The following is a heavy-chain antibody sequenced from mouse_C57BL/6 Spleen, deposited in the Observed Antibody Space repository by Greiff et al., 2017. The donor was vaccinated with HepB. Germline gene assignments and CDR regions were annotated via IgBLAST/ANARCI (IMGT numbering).Heavy chain of an antibody. D-gene: IGHD1-1*01. Sequence: QVQLQQSGAELLRPGASVKLSCKASGYTFTDYYINWVKQRPGQGLEWIARIYPGSGNTYYNEKFKGKATLTAEKSSSTAYMQLSSLTSEDSAVYFCARGGVGYYYAMDYWGQGTSVTVSS. CDR2: IYPGSGNT. CDR1: GYTFTDYY. V-gene: IGHV1-76*01. CDR3: ARGGVGYYYAMDY. J-gene: IGHJ4*01.